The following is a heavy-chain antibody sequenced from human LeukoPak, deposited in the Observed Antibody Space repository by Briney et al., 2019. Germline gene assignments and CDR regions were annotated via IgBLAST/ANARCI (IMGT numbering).Heavy chain of an antibody. V-gene: IGHV3-48*02. Sequence: GGSLRLSCAASGSTFSAYSMNWVRQAPGKGLEWLSYISGSSSSIHHADSVKGRFTISRDNAKNSLYLQMNSLRDEDTAVYYCARDQGDGIRGVNFDYWGQGTLVTVSS. J-gene: IGHJ4*02. CDR2: ISGSSSSI. CDR3: ARDQGDGIRGVNFDY. CDR1: GSTFSAYS. D-gene: IGHD3-10*01.